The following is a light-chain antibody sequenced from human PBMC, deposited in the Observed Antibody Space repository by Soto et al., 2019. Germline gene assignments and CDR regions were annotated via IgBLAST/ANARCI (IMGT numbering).Light chain of an antibody. CDR2: GAS. CDR1: QSVSSSY. CDR3: QHYGSSLLFT. Sequence: EIVLTQSPGTLSLSPGERATLSCRASQSVSSSYLAWYQQKPGQAPRLLIYGASSRATGIPDRFSGSGSGTDFTLTISRLEPEDFAVYYGQHYGSSLLFTFGPGTKVDIK. V-gene: IGKV3-20*01. J-gene: IGKJ3*01.